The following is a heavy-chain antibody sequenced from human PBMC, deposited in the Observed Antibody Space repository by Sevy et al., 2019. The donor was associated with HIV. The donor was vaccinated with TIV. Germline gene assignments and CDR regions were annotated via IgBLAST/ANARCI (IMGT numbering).Heavy chain of an antibody. V-gene: IGHV3-23*01. J-gene: IGHJ3*02. Sequence: GGSLRLSCAASGITFSGYAMNWVRQAPGKGLDWVSTIYGSAGVTYYADSVKGRFTISRDNSKKTLFWKMNNLRAEDTAVYYCAGGRFDSTDSFDAFDIWGRGTLVTVSS. CDR3: AGGRFDSTDSFDAFDI. D-gene: IGHD2-2*01. CDR2: IYGSAGVT. CDR1: GITFSGYA.